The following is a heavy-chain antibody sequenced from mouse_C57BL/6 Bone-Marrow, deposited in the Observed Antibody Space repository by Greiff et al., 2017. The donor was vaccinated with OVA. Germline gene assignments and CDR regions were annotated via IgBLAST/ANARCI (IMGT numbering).Heavy chain of an antibody. CDR3: ARRDGYDPFAY. V-gene: IGHV1-81*01. J-gene: IGHJ3*01. D-gene: IGHD2-2*01. Sequence: QVQLQQSGAELARPGASVKLSCKASGYTFTSYGISWVKQRTGQGLEWIGEIYPRSGNTYYNEKFKGKATLTADKSSSTAYMELRSLTSEDSAVYFCARRDGYDPFAYWGQGTLVTVSA. CDR2: IYPRSGNT. CDR1: GYTFTSYG.